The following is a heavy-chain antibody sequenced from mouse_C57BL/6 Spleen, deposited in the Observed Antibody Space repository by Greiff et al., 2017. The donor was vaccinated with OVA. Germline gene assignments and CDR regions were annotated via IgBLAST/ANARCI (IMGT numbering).Heavy chain of an antibody. V-gene: IGHV1-61*01. D-gene: IGHD4-1*01. Sequence: VQLQQPGAELVRPGSSVKLSCKASGYTFTSYWMDWVKQRPGQGLEWIGNIYPSDSETHYNQKFKDKATLTVDKSSSTAYMQLSSLTSEDSAVYYCARRLGNWYFDVWGTGTTVTVSS. CDR1: GYTFTSYW. J-gene: IGHJ1*03. CDR2: IYPSDSET. CDR3: ARRLGNWYFDV.